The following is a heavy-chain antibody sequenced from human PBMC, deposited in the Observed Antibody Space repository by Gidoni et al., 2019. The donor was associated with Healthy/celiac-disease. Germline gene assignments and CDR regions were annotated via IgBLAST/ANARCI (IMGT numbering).Heavy chain of an antibody. V-gene: IGHV3-23*01. J-gene: IGHJ6*02. CDR3: AKDAPSGSYHHYVIATYYYYGMDV. D-gene: IGHD1-26*01. CDR2: ISGSGGST. CDR1: VFTFSSYS. Sequence: EVQLLESGGGLVQPGGSLRLSCAASVFTFSSYSMSCVRQAPGKGLEWVSAISGSGGSTYYADSVKGRFTISRDNSKNTLYLQMNSLRAEDTAVYYCAKDAPSGSYHHYVIATYYYYGMDVWGQGTTVTVSS.